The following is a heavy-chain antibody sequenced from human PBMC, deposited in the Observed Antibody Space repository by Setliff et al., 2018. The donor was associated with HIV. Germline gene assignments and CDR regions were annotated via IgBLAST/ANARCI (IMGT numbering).Heavy chain of an antibody. V-gene: IGHV4-39*01. CDR1: GGSISSSSYY. Sequence: PSETLSLTCTVSGGSISSSSYYWGWIRQPPGKGLEWIGSIYYSGSTCYNPSLKSRVTISVDTSKNQFSLKLSSVTAADTAVYYCARLRREEQWLVRGWFDPWGQGTLVTVSS. J-gene: IGHJ5*02. CDR2: IYYSGST. D-gene: IGHD6-19*01. CDR3: ARLRREEQWLVRGWFDP.